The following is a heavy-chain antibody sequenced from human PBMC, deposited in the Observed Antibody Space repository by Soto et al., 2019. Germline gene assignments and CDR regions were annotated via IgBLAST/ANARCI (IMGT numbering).Heavy chain of an antibody. D-gene: IGHD3-22*01. CDR3: TTDLPYYYDSSGFDY. V-gene: IGHV3-15*07. J-gene: IGHJ4*02. Sequence: SVSNAWMNWVRQAPGKGLEWVGRIKSKTDGGTTDYAAPVKGRFTISRDDSKNTLYLQMNSLKTEDTAVYYCTTDLPYYYDSSGFDYWGQGTQVTVSS. CDR2: IKSKTDGGTT. CDR1: SVSNAW.